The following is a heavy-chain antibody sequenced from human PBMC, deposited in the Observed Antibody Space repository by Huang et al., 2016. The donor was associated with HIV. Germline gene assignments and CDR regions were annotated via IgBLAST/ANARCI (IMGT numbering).Heavy chain of an antibody. J-gene: IGHJ5*02. Sequence: QVHLQQWGAGLLKSAETLSLTCAVYGGSLSGYYWSWLRQTPGKGLGWIGEINHLGSTNYEPSLKSRVSRAMDGSKKQLSLKVGSISDADTAVYFCARDATKNPRGWFDPWGQGTLVTVSS. CDR2: INHLGST. CDR1: GGSLSGYY. CDR3: ARDATKNPRGWFDP. V-gene: IGHV4-34*02. D-gene: IGHD3-10*01.